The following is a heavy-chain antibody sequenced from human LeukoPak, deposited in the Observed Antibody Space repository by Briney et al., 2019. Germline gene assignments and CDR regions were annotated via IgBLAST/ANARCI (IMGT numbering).Heavy chain of an antibody. CDR3: ARGEGITGTTLPSDY. CDR1: GGTFSSYA. J-gene: IGHJ4*02. D-gene: IGHD1-7*01. CDR2: IIPIFGTA. V-gene: IGHV1-69*05. Sequence: GASVKVSCKASGGTFSSYAISWVRQAPGQGLEWMGGIIPIFGTANYAQKFQGRVTITTDESTSTAYMELSSPRSEDTAVYYCARGEGITGTTLPSDYWGQGTLVTVSS.